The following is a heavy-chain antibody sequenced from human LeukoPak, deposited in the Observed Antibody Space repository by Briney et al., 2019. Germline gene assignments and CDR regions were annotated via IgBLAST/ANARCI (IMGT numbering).Heavy chain of an antibody. V-gene: IGHV3-7*01. CDR1: GFTFSNYW. J-gene: IGHJ4*02. D-gene: IGHD2-15*01. CDR2: IKEDGGKK. CDR3: VRDRGYCSGGTCYALWDY. Sequence: PGGSLRLSCAASGFTFSNYWMTWVRQAPGKGLEWVAHIKEDGGKKYHVDPVKGRFTISRDNAKNSLYLQMNSLRAEDTAMYYCVRDRGYCSGGTCYALWDYWGQGTLVTVSS.